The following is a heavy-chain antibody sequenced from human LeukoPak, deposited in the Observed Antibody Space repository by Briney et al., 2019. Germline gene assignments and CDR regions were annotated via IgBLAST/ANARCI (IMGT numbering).Heavy chain of an antibody. J-gene: IGHJ4*02. D-gene: IGHD3-3*01. CDR3: ARGPFTIFGVVETPSIDY. Sequence: ASVKVSCKASGYTFTGYAMNWVRQAPGQGLEWMGWINTNTGNPTYAQGFTGRFVFSLDTSVSTAYLQISSLKAEDTAVYYCARGPFTIFGVVETPSIDYWGQGTLVTVSS. CDR1: GYTFTGYA. V-gene: IGHV7-4-1*02. CDR2: INTNTGNP.